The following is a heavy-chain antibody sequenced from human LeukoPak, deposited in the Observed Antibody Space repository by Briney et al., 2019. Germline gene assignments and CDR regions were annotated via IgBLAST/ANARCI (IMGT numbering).Heavy chain of an antibody. V-gene: IGHV1-2*02. D-gene: IGHD5-12*01. CDR2: INPNSGGT. CDR1: GYTFTGYY. Sequence: GASVKVSCKASGYTFTGYYMHWVRQAPGQGLEWMGWINPNSGGTNYAQKFQGRVTMTRDTSISTAYMELSRLRSEDTAVYYCAGGLALYYYYMDVWGKGTTVTISS. J-gene: IGHJ6*03. CDR3: AGGLALYYYYMDV.